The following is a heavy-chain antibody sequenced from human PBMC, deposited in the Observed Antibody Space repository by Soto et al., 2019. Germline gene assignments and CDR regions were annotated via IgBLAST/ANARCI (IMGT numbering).Heavy chain of an antibody. V-gene: IGHV1-69*01. CDR3: ARSRNVAEFNDYGGNYHGFDI. J-gene: IGHJ3*02. D-gene: IGHD4-17*01. CDR1: GGSVNSHA. CDR2: IIPMLGTP. Sequence: QVQLEQSGAEVKKAGSSVKVSCKAFGGSVNSHAISWVRQAPGQGLEWMGGIIPMLGTPTYAQKFQAGVTISAEESTSTGYLDLSSLRSEDTAVYYCARSRNVAEFNDYGGNYHGFDIWGQGTMVTVSS.